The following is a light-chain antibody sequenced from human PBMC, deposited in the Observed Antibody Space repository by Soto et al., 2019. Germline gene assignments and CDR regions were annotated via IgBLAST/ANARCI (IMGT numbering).Light chain of an antibody. CDR2: STS. Sequence: QSVLTQPPSASGTPGQRVTFSCSGSSSNIGGNTVSWFQHLPRTAPKLLIFSTSQRPSGVPDRFSGTKSGTSASLAISGLQSEDXXNYYCATWDDGLSAYVFGTGTKLTVL. CDR1: SSNIGGNT. J-gene: IGLJ1*01. CDR3: ATWDDGLSAYV. V-gene: IGLV1-44*01.